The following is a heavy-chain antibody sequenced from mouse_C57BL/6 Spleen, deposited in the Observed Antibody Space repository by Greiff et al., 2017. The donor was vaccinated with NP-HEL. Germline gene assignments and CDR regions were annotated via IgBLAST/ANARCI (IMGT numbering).Heavy chain of an antibody. CDR1: GFTFSDYG. CDR3: ARDITTVNYYAMDY. D-gene: IGHD1-1*01. CDR2: ISSGSSTI. Sequence: EVKLVESGGGLVKPGGSLKLSCAASGFTFSDYGMHWVRQAPEKGLEWVAYISSGSSTIYYADTVKGRFTISRDNAKNTLFLQMTSLRSEDTAMYYCARDITTVNYYAMDYWGQGTSVTVSS. J-gene: IGHJ4*01. V-gene: IGHV5-17*01.